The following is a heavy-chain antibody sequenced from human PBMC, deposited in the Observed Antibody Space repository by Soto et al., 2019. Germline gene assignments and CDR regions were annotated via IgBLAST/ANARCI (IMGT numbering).Heavy chain of an antibody. D-gene: IGHD2-2*01. Sequence: GGSLRLSCAASGFTFSSYAMSWVRQAPGKGLEWVSAISGSGGSTYYADSVKGRFTISRDNSKNTLYLQMNSLRAEDTAVYYCAKAGTSSIYYYYMDVWGKGTTVTVSS. CDR2: ISGSGGST. V-gene: IGHV3-23*01. CDR1: GFTFSSYA. J-gene: IGHJ6*03. CDR3: AKAGTSSIYYYYMDV.